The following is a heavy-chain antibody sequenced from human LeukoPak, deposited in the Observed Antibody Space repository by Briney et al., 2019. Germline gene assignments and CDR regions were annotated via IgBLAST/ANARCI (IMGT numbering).Heavy chain of an antibody. J-gene: IGHJ4*02. CDR1: GFTFSSYT. Sequence: GGSLRLSCAASGFTFSSYTMNWVRQAPGKGLEWVSSISSSSTNIYYADSVKGRFTISRDNAKNSLYLQMNSLRAEDTGVYYCTSQGGFDNWGQGTLVTVSS. D-gene: IGHD2-15*01. V-gene: IGHV3-21*01. CDR2: ISSSSTNI. CDR3: TSQGGFDN.